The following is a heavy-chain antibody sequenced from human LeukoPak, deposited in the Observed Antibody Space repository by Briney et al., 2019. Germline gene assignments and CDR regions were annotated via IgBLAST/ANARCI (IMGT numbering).Heavy chain of an antibody. CDR3: ARYSGGSDWFDP. V-gene: IGHV4-39*07. J-gene: IGHJ5*02. CDR1: GGSISSSSHY. D-gene: IGHD1-26*01. Sequence: PSETLSLTCTVSGGSISSSSHYWGWIRQPPGKGLEWIGSMYYRGSTYHNPSLKSRVTISVDTSKNQFSLKLSSVTAADTAVYYCARYSGGSDWFDPWGQGTLVTVSS. CDR2: MYYRGST.